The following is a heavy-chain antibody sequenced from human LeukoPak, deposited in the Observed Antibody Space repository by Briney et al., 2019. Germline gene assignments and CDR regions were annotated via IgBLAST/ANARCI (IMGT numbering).Heavy chain of an antibody. D-gene: IGHD3-22*01. J-gene: IGHJ3*02. CDR2: IRYDGSNK. Sequence: PGGSLRLSCAASGFTSSSYGMHWVRQAPGKGLEWVAFIRYDGSNKYYADSVKGRFTISRDNSKNTLYLQMNSLRAEDTAVYYCAKAGSYYYDSSGYYFCDIWGQGTMVTVSS. CDR1: GFTSSSYG. CDR3: AKAGSYYYDSSGYYFCDI. V-gene: IGHV3-30*02.